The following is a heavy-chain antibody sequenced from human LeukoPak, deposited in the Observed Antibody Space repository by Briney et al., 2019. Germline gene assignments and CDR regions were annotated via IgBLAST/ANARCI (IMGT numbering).Heavy chain of an antibody. Sequence: GASVKVSCKVSGYTLTELSMHWVRQAPGKGLEWMGGFDPEDGETIYAQKFQGRVTMTEDTSTDTAYMELSSLRSEDTAVYYCARDQGDYYDSSGPMYYFDYWGQGTLVTVSS. J-gene: IGHJ4*02. CDR1: GYTLTELS. CDR3: ARDQGDYYDSSGPMYYFDY. D-gene: IGHD3-22*01. CDR2: FDPEDGET. V-gene: IGHV1-24*01.